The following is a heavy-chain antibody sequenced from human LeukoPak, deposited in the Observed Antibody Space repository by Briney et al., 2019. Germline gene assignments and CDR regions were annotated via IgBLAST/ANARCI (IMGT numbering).Heavy chain of an antibody. J-gene: IGHJ6*03. Sequence: ASVKVSCKASGYTFTSYDINWVRQATGQGLEWMGWMNPNSGNTGYAQKSQGRVTMTRNTSISTAYMELSSLRSEDTAVYYCARGIRSSGYLGYYYYYMDVWGKGTTVTISS. V-gene: IGHV1-8*01. CDR3: ARGIRSSGYLGYYYYYMDV. CDR1: GYTFTSYD. D-gene: IGHD3-22*01. CDR2: MNPNSGNT.